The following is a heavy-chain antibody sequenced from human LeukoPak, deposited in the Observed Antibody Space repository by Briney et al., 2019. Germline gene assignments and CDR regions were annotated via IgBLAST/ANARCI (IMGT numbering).Heavy chain of an antibody. Sequence: PSQTLSLTCTVSGGSISSGDYYWGWIRQPLGKGLEWIGYIYYSGSTYYNPSLKSRVTISVDTSKNQFSLKLSSVTAADTAVYYCASWTTVSLNFDYWGQGTLVTVSS. J-gene: IGHJ4*02. CDR1: GGSISSGDYY. V-gene: IGHV4-30-4*08. D-gene: IGHD4-11*01. CDR2: IYYSGST. CDR3: ASWTTVSLNFDY.